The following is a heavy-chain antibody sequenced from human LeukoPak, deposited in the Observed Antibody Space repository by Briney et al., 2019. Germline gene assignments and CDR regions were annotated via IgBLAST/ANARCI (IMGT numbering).Heavy chain of an antibody. D-gene: IGHD3-22*01. V-gene: IGHV1-18*01. Sequence: ASVKVSCKASGYTFTSYGFSCVRQAPGQGLEWMGWISAYNGNTNYAQKLQGRVTMTEDTSTDTAYMELSSLRSEDTAVYYCATSTYYYDSSGYQYIDYWGQGTLVTVSS. CDR1: GYTFTSYG. J-gene: IGHJ4*02. CDR3: ATSTYYYDSSGYQYIDY. CDR2: ISAYNGNT.